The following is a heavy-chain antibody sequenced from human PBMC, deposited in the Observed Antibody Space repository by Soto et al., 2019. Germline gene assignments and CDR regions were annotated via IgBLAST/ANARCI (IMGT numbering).Heavy chain of an antibody. CDR3: ARDTDRQHLGGNYSYVMDV. D-gene: IGHD4-4*01. CDR1: GGTFRTSA. Sequence: QVQLVQSGAEVKKPGSSVKVSCKTSGGTFRTSAISWVRQAPGQGLEWMGGIMPVFSTPDYAQKFQVRVTIPADESTGTASMEPSNIRSEDTAVYYCARDTDRQHLGGNYSYVMDVWGQGTTVTVSS. V-gene: IGHV1-69*12. J-gene: IGHJ6*01. CDR2: IMPVFSTP.